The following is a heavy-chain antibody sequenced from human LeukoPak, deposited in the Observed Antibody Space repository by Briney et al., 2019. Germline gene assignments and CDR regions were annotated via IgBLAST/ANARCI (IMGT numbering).Heavy chain of an antibody. D-gene: IGHD5-12*01. CDR3: ARAPGYSGYESPGIYYYYMDV. Sequence: GGSLRLSCAASGFTFSSYWMSWVRQAPGKGLEWVANIKQDGSEKYYVDSVKGRFTISRDNAKNSLYLQMNSLRAEDTAVYYCARAPGYSGYESPGIYYYYMDVWGKGTTVTVSS. CDR1: GFTFSSYW. CDR2: IKQDGSEK. J-gene: IGHJ6*03. V-gene: IGHV3-7*04.